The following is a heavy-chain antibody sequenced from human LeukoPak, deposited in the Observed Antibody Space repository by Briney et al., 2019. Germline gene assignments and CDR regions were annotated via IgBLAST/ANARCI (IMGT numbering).Heavy chain of an antibody. CDR1: SYSITTNHY. J-gene: IGHJ5*02. V-gene: IGHV4-38-2*01. CDR3: ARMYSSSSRRGFDP. Sequence: SETLSLTCAVSSYSITTNHYWGWIRQPPGKGLGWIGNIYHSGITYYNPSLKSRVTISVDTSKNQFSLKLSSVTAADTAVYYCARMYSSSSRRGFDPWGQGTLVTVSS. CDR2: IYHSGIT. D-gene: IGHD6-6*01.